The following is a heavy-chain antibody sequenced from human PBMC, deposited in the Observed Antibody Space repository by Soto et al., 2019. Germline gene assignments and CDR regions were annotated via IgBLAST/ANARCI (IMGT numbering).Heavy chain of an antibody. CDR3: ARDKDRQQLGGNYYYIMDV. J-gene: IGHJ6*01. CDR2: IMPVFPTA. Sequence: QVQLVQSGAEVKKPWSSVKVSCKTSGGTFRTSAISWVRQAPGQGLEWMGGIMPVFPTADYAQKFQGRVTITADESTSTAYMELSSLRSEDTAVYYCARDKDRQQLGGNYYYIMDVWGQGTTVTVSS. CDR1: GGTFRTSA. D-gene: IGHD3-3*02. V-gene: IGHV1-69*12.